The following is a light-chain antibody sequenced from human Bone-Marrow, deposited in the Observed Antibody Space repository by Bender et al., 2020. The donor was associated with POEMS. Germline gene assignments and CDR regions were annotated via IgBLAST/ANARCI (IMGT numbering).Light chain of an antibody. J-gene: IGLJ3*02. CDR2: EVT. CDR1: SSDVGDFNY. CDR3: SSYITGNTWV. V-gene: IGLV2-14*01. Sequence: QSALTQPASVSGSPRQSITISCTGTSSDVGDFNYASWYQQHPGRAPKLMIYEVTNRPSGVSSRFSGSKSGNTASLTISGLQAEDEADYYCSSYITGNTWVFGGGTKLTVL.